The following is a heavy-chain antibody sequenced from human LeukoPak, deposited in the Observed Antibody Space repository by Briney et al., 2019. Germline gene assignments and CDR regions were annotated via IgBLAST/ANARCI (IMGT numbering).Heavy chain of an antibody. CDR2: TYYTSKWYN. CDR1: GDSVSGTSAA. D-gene: IGHD2-2*02. Sequence: SQTLSLTCAISGDSVSGTSAAWNWIRQSPSRGLEWLGRTYYTSKWYNDYAASVTSRITISADTSKNQFSLQLNSVTPEDTAVYFCARGSYCSSTTCYSWFDPWGQGTLVTVSS. CDR3: ARGSYCSSTTCYSWFDP. V-gene: IGHV6-1*01. J-gene: IGHJ5*02.